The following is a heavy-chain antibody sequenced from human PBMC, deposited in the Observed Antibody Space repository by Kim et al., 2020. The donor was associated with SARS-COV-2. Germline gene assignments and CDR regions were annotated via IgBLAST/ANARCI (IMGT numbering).Heavy chain of an antibody. Sequence: SETLSLTCAVYGGSFSGYYWSWIRQPPGKGLEWIGEINHSGSTNYNPSLKSRVTISVDTSKNQFSLKLSSVTAADTAVYYCARGRPSSTRPTTPAFDYWGQGTLVTVSS. CDR1: GGSFSGYY. CDR2: INHSGST. V-gene: IGHV4-34*01. D-gene: IGHD4-4*01. CDR3: ARGRPSSTRPTTPAFDY. J-gene: IGHJ4*02.